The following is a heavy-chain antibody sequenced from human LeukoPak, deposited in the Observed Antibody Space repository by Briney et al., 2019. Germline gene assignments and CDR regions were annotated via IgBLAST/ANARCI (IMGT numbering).Heavy chain of an antibody. CDR2: IWYDGSNK. V-gene: IGHV3-33*06. D-gene: IGHD3-3*01. J-gene: IGHJ4*02. CDR3: AKDSGGYYYYFDY. CDR1: GFTFSSYG. Sequence: PGGSLRLSCAASGFTFSSYGMHWVRQAPGKGLEWVAVIWYDGSNKYYADSVKGRFTISRDNSKNTLYPQMNSLRAEDTAVYYCAKDSGGYYYYFDYWGQGTLVTVSS.